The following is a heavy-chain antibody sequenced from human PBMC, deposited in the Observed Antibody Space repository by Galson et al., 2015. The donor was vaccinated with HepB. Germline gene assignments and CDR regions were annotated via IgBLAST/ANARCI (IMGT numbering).Heavy chain of an antibody. D-gene: IGHD5-12*01. Sequence: QSGAEVKKPGESLRISCQCSGYSFSSKWISWVRQRPGQGLEWMGSIDPSDSYTNYSPSLQGHVTISIDKSISTAYLQWSSLKASYTARYYCARHHSVPVGQWLEVAAPDAFEVWGQGTMVTASS. V-gene: IGHV5-10-1*01. CDR2: IDPSDSYT. CDR1: GYSFSSKW. CDR3: ARHHSVPVGQWLEVAAPDAFEV. J-gene: IGHJ3*01.